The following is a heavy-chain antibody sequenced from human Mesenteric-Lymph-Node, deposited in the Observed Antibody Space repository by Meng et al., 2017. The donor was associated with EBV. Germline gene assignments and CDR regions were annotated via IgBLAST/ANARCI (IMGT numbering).Heavy chain of an antibody. V-gene: IGHV3-30*04. Sequence: QVQFVEAGGGVVPPGRSLGLSCAASGFTFSGYPMPWVRQAPGKGLDWVALISHDGKVQYYADSVKGRFTISRDNSKNTLYLQLNSLRDEDTAVYHCARDYSPSDWGQGTLVTVSS. CDR1: GFTFSGYP. J-gene: IGHJ4*02. D-gene: IGHD2-15*01. CDR3: ARDYSPSD. CDR2: ISHDGKVQ.